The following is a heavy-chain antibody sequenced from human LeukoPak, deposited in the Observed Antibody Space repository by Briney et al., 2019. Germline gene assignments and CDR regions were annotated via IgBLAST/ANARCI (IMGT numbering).Heavy chain of an antibody. CDR1: GFTFSRYI. CDR3: ARTAYYDISTGYPYYFDY. V-gene: IGHV3-48*02. J-gene: IGHJ4*02. Sequence: GGSLRLSCAASGFTFSRYIMNWVRQAPGKGLEWVSYISSSSSTMDYADSVKGRLTTSRDNAKNSLYLQMNSLRDEDTAVYYCARTAYYDISTGYPYYFDYWGQGTLVTVSS. CDR2: ISSSSSTM. D-gene: IGHD3-9*01.